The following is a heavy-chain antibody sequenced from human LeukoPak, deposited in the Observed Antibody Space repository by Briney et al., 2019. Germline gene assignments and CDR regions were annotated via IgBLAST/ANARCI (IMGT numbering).Heavy chain of an antibody. V-gene: IGHV4-38-2*02. CDR3: ARVRLVTAVAGTGGWFDP. D-gene: IGHD6-19*01. CDR1: GFTFDDYD. CDR2: IYHSGST. J-gene: IGHJ5*02. Sequence: PGGSLRLSCTASGFTFDDYDMSWVRQAPGKGLEWIGSIYHSGSTYYNPSLKSRVTISVDTSKNQFSLKLSSVTAADTAVYYCARVRLVTAVAGTGGWFDPWGQGTLVTVSS.